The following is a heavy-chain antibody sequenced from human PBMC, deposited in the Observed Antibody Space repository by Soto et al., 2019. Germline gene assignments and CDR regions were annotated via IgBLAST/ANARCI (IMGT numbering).Heavy chain of an antibody. J-gene: IGHJ4*02. Sequence: LRLSCAASGFTFSSYAMSWVRQAPGKGLEWVSAISGSGGSTYYADSVKGRFTISRDNSKNTLYLQMNSLRAEDTAVYYCAKMPYVGSAFDYWGQGTLVTVSS. CDR3: AKMPYVGSAFDY. CDR2: ISGSGGST. CDR1: GFTFSSYA. D-gene: IGHD3-10*02. V-gene: IGHV3-23*01.